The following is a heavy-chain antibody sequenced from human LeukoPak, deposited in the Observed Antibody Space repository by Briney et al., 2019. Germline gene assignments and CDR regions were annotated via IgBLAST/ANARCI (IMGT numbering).Heavy chain of an antibody. J-gene: IGHJ4*02. CDR1: GYTLTELS. CDR3: ATTGVGRYFDWLSRDY. Sequence: ASVKVSCKVSGYTLTELSMHWVRQAPGKGLEWMGGFDPGDGETIYAQKFQARITMTEDTSTDTAYMELSSLRSDDTAVYFCATTGVGRYFDWLSRDYWGQGTLVTVSS. CDR2: FDPGDGET. V-gene: IGHV1-24*01. D-gene: IGHD3-9*01.